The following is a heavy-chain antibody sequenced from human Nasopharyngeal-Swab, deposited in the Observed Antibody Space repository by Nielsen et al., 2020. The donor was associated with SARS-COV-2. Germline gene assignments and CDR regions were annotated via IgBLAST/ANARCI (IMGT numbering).Heavy chain of an antibody. CDR1: GFTFSSYA. CDR3: ARDLSFGEIFDY. CDR2: ISYDGSNK. D-gene: IGHD3-10*01. J-gene: IGHJ4*02. Sequence: GGSLRLSCVASGFTFSSYAMHWVRQAPGKGLEWVAVISYDGSNKYYADSVMGRFTISRDNSKNTLYLQMNSLRAEDTAVYYCARDLSFGEIFDYWGQGTLVTVSS. V-gene: IGHV3-30-3*01.